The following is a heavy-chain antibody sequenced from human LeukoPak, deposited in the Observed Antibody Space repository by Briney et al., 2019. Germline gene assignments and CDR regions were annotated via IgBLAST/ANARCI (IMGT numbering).Heavy chain of an antibody. Sequence: GRSLRLSCAASGFTFSSYAMHWVRQAPGKGLEWVAVISYDGGNKYYADSVKGRFTISRDNSKNTLYLQMNSLRAEDTAVYYCAAETTFRGYSYGFAFDYWGQGTLVTVSS. J-gene: IGHJ4*02. CDR3: AAETTFRGYSYGFAFDY. CDR2: ISYDGGNK. V-gene: IGHV3-30-3*01. D-gene: IGHD5-18*01. CDR1: GFTFSSYA.